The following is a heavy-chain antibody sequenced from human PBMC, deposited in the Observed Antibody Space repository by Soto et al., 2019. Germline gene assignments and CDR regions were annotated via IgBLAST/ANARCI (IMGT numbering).Heavy chain of an antibody. V-gene: IGHV5-51*01. D-gene: IGHD3-3*01. Sequence: GESLKISCKGSGYSFTSYWIGWVRQMPGKGLEWMGIIYPGDSNTRYSPSLQGQVTISVDKSISTAYLQWSSLKATDTAMDYCAKHAYVFGGGHPTPRNYSGREFGGQGTTVTVSS. J-gene: IGHJ6*02. CDR2: IYPGDSNT. CDR3: AKHAYVFGGGHPTPRNYSGREF. CDR1: GYSFTSYW.